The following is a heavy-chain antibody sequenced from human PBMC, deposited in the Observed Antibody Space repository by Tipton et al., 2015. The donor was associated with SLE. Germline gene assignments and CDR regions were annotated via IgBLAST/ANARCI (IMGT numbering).Heavy chain of an antibody. J-gene: IGHJ6*03. CDR2: IYYSGST. CDR1: GGSISSSSYY. V-gene: IGHV4-39*07. Sequence: TLSLTCTVSGGSISSSSYYWGWIRQPPGKGLEWIGSIYYSGSTNYNPSLKSRVTISVDTSKNQFSLKLSSVTAADTAVYYCARRGQQLTTSYYYYYYMDVWGKGTMVTVSS. D-gene: IGHD6-13*01. CDR3: ARRGQQLTTSYYYYYYMDV.